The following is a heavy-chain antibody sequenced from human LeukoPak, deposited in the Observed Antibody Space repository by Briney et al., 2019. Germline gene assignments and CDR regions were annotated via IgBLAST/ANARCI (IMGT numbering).Heavy chain of an antibody. CDR1: GGSISSGRYY. D-gene: IGHD3-3*01. Sequence: SETLSLTCTVSGGSISSGRYYWSWIRQPAGKGLEWIGRIYTSRSTNYNPSLKSRVTISVDTSKNQFSLKLSSVTAADTAVYYCARDVVDYDFWSGYSYWYFDRWGRGTLVTVSS. J-gene: IGHJ2*01. CDR2: IYTSRST. V-gene: IGHV4-61*02. CDR3: ARDVVDYDFWSGYSYWYFDR.